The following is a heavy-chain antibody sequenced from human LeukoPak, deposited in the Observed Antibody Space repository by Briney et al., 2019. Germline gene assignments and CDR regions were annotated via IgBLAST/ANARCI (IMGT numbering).Heavy chain of an antibody. CDR3: ARDSRRLLLWFGAHGSWFDP. V-gene: IGHV1-18*01. CDR2: ISAYNRNT. CDR1: GYTFTSYG. D-gene: IGHD3-10*01. Sequence: ASVKVSCKASGYTFTSYGISWVRQAPGQGLEWMGWISAYNRNTNYAQKLQGRVTMTTDTSTSTAYMELRSLRSDDTAVYYCARDSRRLLLWFGAHGSWFDPWGQGTLVTVSS. J-gene: IGHJ5*02.